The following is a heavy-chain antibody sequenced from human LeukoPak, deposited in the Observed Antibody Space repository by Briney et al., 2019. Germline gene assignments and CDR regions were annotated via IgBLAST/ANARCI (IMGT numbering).Heavy chain of an antibody. D-gene: IGHD3-3*01. CDR3: AGGVSAYYKGDYSDY. Sequence: GGSLRLSCVASGFNVSSSYMSWVRQAPGKGREWVSIIYSGGTPYHSDSVKGRFTISRDNSKNTLYLQMNSLRTADTAVYYCAGGVSAYYKGDYSDYWGQGTLVTVSS. V-gene: IGHV3-66*02. J-gene: IGHJ4*02. CDR2: IYSGGTP. CDR1: GFNVSSSY.